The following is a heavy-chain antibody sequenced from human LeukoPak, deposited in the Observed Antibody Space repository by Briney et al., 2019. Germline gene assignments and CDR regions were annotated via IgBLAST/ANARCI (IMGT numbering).Heavy chain of an antibody. CDR3: ARGSSGSHTLDD. CDR1: GGTXSNSG. D-gene: IGHD1-26*01. J-gene: IGHJ4*02. V-gene: IGHV1-69*06. Sequence: GASVKVSCKSSGGTXSNSGFTGVRQAPGQGLEWMGVIFLRIRSPPYAQRFQDRMIITADRSANETYLDLTGLTSDDTAVYYCARGSSGSHTLDDWGQGTLVVVSS. CDR2: IFLRIRSP.